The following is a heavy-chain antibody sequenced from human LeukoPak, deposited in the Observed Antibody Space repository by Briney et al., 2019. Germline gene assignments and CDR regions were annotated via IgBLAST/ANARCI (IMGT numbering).Heavy chain of an antibody. V-gene: IGHV4-59*08. J-gene: IGHJ3*02. D-gene: IGHD1-26*01. CDR1: GDSISSYF. CDR3: ARGRGYGGNYLRSFDI. CDR2: NSGST. Sequence: SRTLSLTCTVSGDSISSYFWSWIRQPPGKGLEWIGYNSGSTNYNPSLKSRVTILLDRSKNQFSLKLSSVTGADTAVYYCARGRGYGGNYLRSFDIWGQGTMVTVSS.